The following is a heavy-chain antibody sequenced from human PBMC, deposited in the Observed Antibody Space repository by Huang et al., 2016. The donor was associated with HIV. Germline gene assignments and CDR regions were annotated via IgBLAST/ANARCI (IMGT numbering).Heavy chain of an antibody. V-gene: IGHV3-23*01. Sequence: EVKLLESGGGLVQPGGSLRLSCAASGFSFSSYTMTWVRQAPGKGVGWVSAIRGRDNTTVYADSVKGRFTISRDNAKNTLYLQMKSLRVDDTAVYYCAKDRVAGTGHCFDPWGQGTLVTVSS. D-gene: IGHD6-19*01. J-gene: IGHJ5*02. CDR1: GFSFSSYT. CDR3: AKDRVAGTGHCFDP. CDR2: IRGRDNTT.